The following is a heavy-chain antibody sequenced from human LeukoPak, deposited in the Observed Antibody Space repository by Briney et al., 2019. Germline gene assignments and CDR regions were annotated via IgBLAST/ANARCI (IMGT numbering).Heavy chain of an antibody. CDR3: ARATNWNYASDY. D-gene: IGHD1-7*01. Sequence: GASVKVSCKASGYTFTCHGITWVRQAPGQGLEWMGWISPYNGNTNYAQKLQGRVTMTTDTSTSTAYMELRSLRSDDTAVYYCARATNWNYASDYWGQGTLVTVSS. CDR2: ISPYNGNT. J-gene: IGHJ4*02. CDR1: GYTFTCHG. V-gene: IGHV1-18*01.